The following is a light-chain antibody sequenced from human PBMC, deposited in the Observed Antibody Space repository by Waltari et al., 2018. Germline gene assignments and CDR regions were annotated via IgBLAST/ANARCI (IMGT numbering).Light chain of an antibody. V-gene: IGLV3-27*01. CDR2: QDS. J-gene: IGLJ1*01. CDR1: MLPKKY. CDR3: YSTTDNNLGV. Sequence: SSELTQPSSVSVSPGQTARITCSGDMLPKKYTRWFQQKPGQAPVVVLYQDSARPSGIPVRFSGSSSGTTVTLTISGAQVEDEADYYCYSTTDNNLGVFGPGTRVTVL.